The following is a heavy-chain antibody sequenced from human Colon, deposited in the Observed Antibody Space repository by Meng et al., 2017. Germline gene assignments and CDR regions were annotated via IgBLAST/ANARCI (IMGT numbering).Heavy chain of an antibody. CDR2: VYYTGSA. Sequence: QVWLQGWGPLLVMPSETLSLTCTLSGGSVSSRSYYWSWIRQTPGKGLEWIGYVYYTGSANYNPSLKSRVTISVDTSKKHFSLNLTSVTAADTAVYYCARGRGSYISIDFWGQGTLVTVSS. CDR3: ARGRGSYISIDF. D-gene: IGHD1-26*01. J-gene: IGHJ4*02. V-gene: IGHV4-61*03. CDR1: GGSVSSRSYY.